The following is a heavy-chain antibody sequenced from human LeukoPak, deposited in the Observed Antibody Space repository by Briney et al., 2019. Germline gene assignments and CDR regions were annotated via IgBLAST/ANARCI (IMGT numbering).Heavy chain of an antibody. D-gene: IGHD5-12*01. Sequence: GESLKISCKGSGYSFTTYWIGWVRQMPGEGLEWMGIIYPGDSDTRCSPSFQGQVTISADKSISTAYLQWSTLKASDTAIYYCARRASGYEPFDYWGQGTLVSVSS. V-gene: IGHV5-51*01. CDR1: GYSFTTYW. J-gene: IGHJ4*02. CDR2: IYPGDSDT. CDR3: ARRASGYEPFDY.